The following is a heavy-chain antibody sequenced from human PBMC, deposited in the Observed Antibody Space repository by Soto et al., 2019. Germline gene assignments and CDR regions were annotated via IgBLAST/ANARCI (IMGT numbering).Heavy chain of an antibody. D-gene: IGHD2-15*01. CDR3: TRDDVYCSGGCCYGVPMDV. J-gene: IGHJ6*04. Sequence: EVQLVESGGGLVQPGGSLRLSCAASGFIVSSKYMSWVRQAPGKGLEWVSLIQSGGSTYYAGSVKGRFTISRDNSENTLFLKMNSLRVEDTAMYYCTRDDVYCSGGCCYGVPMDVWGKGTPVTVSA. CDR1: GFIVSSKY. CDR2: IQSGGST. V-gene: IGHV3-66*01.